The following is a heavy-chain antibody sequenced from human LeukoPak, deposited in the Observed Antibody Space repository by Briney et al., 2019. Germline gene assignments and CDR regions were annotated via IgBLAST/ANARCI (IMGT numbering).Heavy chain of an antibody. Sequence: PGGSLRISCAASGFMFDDYAMHWVRQVPGRGLEWVSLISGDGVSSFYADSVKGRFTISRDNAKNSLYLQMNSLRDEDTAVYYCAKDSDYYHSSGYYYAYFQHWGQGTLVTVSS. CDR2: ISGDGVSS. V-gene: IGHV3-43*02. CDR1: GFMFDDYA. D-gene: IGHD3-22*01. J-gene: IGHJ1*01. CDR3: AKDSDYYHSSGYYYAYFQH.